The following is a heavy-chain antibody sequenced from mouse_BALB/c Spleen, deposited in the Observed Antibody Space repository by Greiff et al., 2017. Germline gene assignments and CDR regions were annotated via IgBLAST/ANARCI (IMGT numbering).Heavy chain of an antibody. CDR1: GYPFTSHY. D-gene: IGHD1-1*01. V-gene: IGHV1S135*01. Sequence: QLKQSGPELMKPGASVKIFRKASGYPFTSHYMHWGKQSHGKSLEWIGYIDPFNGGTSYNQKFKGKATLTVDKSSSTAYMHLSSLTSEDSAVYYCAIYYGSSQDYFDYWGQGTTLTVSS. J-gene: IGHJ2*01. CDR2: IDPFNGGT. CDR3: AIYYGSSQDYFDY.